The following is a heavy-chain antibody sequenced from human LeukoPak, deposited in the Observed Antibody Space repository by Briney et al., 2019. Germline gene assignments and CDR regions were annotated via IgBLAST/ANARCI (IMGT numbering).Heavy chain of an antibody. CDR2: ISASGST. D-gene: IGHD1-1*01. CDR1: GGSISGVSYF. J-gene: IGHJ5*02. CDR3: ARYKLGWFDP. Sequence: SETLSLTCTASGGSISGVSYFWSWIRQPAGKGLEWIGRISASGSTNFNPSLKSRVTMSVDMSENQFSLKLSSVTAADTAVYYCARYKLGWFDPWGQGTLVTVSS. V-gene: IGHV4-61*02.